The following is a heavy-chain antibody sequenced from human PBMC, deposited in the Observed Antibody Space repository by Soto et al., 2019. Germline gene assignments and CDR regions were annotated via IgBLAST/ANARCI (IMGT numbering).Heavy chain of an antibody. D-gene: IGHD4-4*01. CDR3: ARLGDNNYQYKYNWFDP. J-gene: IGHJ5*02. CDR2: IYPGDSNA. Sequence: LGESLKISCKASGYSFATYWIGWVRHMPGKGLELMGIIYPGDSNARYSPSFQGQVTISADKSISTAYLHWSGLKASDTAMYYCARLGDNNYQYKYNWFDPWGQGTLVTVSS. CDR1: GYSFATYW. V-gene: IGHV5-51*01.